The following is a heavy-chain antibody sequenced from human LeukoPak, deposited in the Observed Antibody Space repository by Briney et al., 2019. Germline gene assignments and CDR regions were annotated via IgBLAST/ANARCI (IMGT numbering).Heavy chain of an antibody. D-gene: IGHD5-24*01. CDR2: IFIDGSRT. J-gene: IGHJ4*02. Sequence: GGSLRLSCAASGFTFSSFWMHWVRQAPGKGLVWVSRIFIDGSRTAYADFVEGRFTISRDNAKHTLYLQMNSLRAEDTAVYYCARGDGYNFFDYWGQGTLVTVSS. V-gene: IGHV3-74*01. CDR3: ARGDGYNFFDY. CDR1: GFTFSSFW.